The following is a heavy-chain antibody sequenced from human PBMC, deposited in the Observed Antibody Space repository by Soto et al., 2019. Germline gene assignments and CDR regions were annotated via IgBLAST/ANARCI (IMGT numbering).Heavy chain of an antibody. V-gene: IGHV1-18*01. D-gene: IGHD6-13*01. Sequence: ASVKVSCKASGYTFTSYGISWVRQAPGQGLEWMGWISAYNGNTNYAQKLQGRVTMTTDTSTSTAYMELRSLRSDDTAVYYCARGAYSSSWWFHWFDPWGQGTLVTVSS. J-gene: IGHJ5*02. CDR2: ISAYNGNT. CDR3: ARGAYSSSWWFHWFDP. CDR1: GYTFTSYG.